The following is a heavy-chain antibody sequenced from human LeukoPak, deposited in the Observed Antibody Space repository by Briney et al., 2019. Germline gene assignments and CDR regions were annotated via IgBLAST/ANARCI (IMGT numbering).Heavy chain of an antibody. CDR2: IKQDGSKK. J-gene: IGHJ4*02. CDR1: GFPFSSYW. V-gene: IGHV3-7*04. D-gene: IGHD5-24*01. Sequence: GSLRLSCVASGFPFSSYWMTWVRQAPGKGLEWVANIKQDGSKKSYVDSVKGRFTISRDNAKLQMNSLRAEDTAIYYCTRVGYIDEGIDYWGQGTLVTVSS. CDR3: TRVGYIDEGIDY.